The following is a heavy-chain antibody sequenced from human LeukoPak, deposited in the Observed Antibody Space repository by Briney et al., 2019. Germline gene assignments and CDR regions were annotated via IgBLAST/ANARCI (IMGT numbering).Heavy chain of an antibody. CDR1: GFTFSSYG. CDR3: AKDHDMVRGILYYFDY. D-gene: IGHD3-10*01. CDR2: ISYDGSNK. Sequence: VRSLRLSCAASGFTFSSYGMHWVRQAPGKGLEWVAVISYDGSNKYYADSVKGRFTISRDNSKNTLYLRMNSLRAEDTAVYYCAKDHDMVRGILYYFDYWGQGTLVTVSS. J-gene: IGHJ4*02. V-gene: IGHV3-30*18.